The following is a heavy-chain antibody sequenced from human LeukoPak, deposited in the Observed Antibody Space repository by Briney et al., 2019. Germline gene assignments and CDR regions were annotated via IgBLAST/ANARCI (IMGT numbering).Heavy chain of an antibody. CDR3: ARSIGYYYTMDV. Sequence: GGSLTLSCVACGFSFSDYYMSWIRQAPGRGLEWISYISGSGSDLYYADSVKGRFTISRDNANNSLYLQMNSLRAEDTAVYYCARSIGYYYTMDVWGQGTTVTVSS. CDR2: ISGSGSDL. CDR1: GFSFSDYY. D-gene: IGHD3-22*01. J-gene: IGHJ6*02. V-gene: IGHV3-11*01.